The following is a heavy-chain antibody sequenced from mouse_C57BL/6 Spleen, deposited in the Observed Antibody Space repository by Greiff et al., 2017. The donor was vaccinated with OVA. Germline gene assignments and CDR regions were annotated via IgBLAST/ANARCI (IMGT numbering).Heavy chain of an antibody. CDR3: ARSKITTVVEVMDY. CDR1: GYTFTSYT. V-gene: IGHV1-4*01. Sequence: VKLMESGAELARPGASVKMSCKASGYTFTSYTMHWVKQRPGQGLEWIGYINPSSGYTKYNQKFKDKATLTADKSSSTAYMQLSSLTSEDSAVYYCARSKITTVVEVMDYWGQGTSVTVSS. J-gene: IGHJ4*01. CDR2: INPSSGYT. D-gene: IGHD1-1*01.